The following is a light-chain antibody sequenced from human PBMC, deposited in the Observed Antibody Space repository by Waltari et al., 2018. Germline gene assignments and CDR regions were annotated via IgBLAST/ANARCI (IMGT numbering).Light chain of an antibody. J-gene: IGKJ1*01. CDR2: ELS. CDR1: QNLLDSEDGNTF. V-gene: IGKV2-40*01. CDR3: MQRKENPWT. Sequence: DIVLTQSPLSLPVTLGEPASISCRSSQNLLDSEDGNTFLNWYLQKPGQSPQLLIYELSVRASGVPARFSGTGSGTDFTQTISRVEAEDVGIYYCMQRKENPWTFGQGTKVEI.